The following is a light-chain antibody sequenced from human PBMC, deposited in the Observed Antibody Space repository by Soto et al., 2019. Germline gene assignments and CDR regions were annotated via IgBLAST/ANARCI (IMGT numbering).Light chain of an antibody. J-gene: IGKJ1*01. V-gene: IGKV1-33*01. Sequence: DIQMTQSPSSLSASVGDRVTITCQASQDIDQFLNWFQQKPGKAPKLLIYDASNLETGVPSRFSGSGSDTYFTLEISRVEADEVGVYYCMQPLENFRTVGKGTKVDIK. CDR2: DAS. CDR3: MQPLENFRT. CDR1: QDIDQF.